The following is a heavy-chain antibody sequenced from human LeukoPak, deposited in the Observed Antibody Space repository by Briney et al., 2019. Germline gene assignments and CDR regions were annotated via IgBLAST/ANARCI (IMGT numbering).Heavy chain of an antibody. J-gene: IGHJ5*02. V-gene: IGHV4-34*01. CDR1: GGSFSGYY. Sequence: SSETLSLTCAVYGGSFSGYYWSWIRQPPGKGLEWIGEINHSGSTNYNPSLKSRVTISVDTSKNQFSLKLSSVTAADTAVYYCARGKNWFDPWGQGTLVTVSS. CDR3: ARGKNWFDP. CDR2: INHSGST.